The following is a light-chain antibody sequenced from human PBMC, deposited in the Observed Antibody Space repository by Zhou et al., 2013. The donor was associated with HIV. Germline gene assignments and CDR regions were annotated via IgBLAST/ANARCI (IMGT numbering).Light chain of an antibody. V-gene: IGLV2-8*01. CDR1: SSDVGGYNY. J-gene: IGLJ2*01. CDR3: QAWDRNTAVI. Sequence: QSALTQPPSASGTPGQSVTISCTGTSSDVGGYNYVAWYQQHPGKVPKIMIYEVNKRPSGVPDRFSGSKSGNTASLTVSGLQAEDEADYFCQAWDRNTAVIFGGGTKVSVL. CDR2: EVN.